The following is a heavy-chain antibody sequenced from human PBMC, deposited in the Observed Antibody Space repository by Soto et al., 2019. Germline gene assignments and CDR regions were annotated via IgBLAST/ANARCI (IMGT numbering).Heavy chain of an antibody. CDR2: FDPEDGET. CDR1: GYTLTELS. Sequence: RASVKVSCKVSGYTLTELSMHWVRQAPGKGLEWMGGFDPEDGETIYAQKFQGRVTMTEDTSTDTAYMELSSLRSEDTAVYYCATEYLYDFWSGYSLPEYWGQGTLVTVSS. CDR3: ATEYLYDFWSGYSLPEY. J-gene: IGHJ4*02. D-gene: IGHD3-3*01. V-gene: IGHV1-24*01.